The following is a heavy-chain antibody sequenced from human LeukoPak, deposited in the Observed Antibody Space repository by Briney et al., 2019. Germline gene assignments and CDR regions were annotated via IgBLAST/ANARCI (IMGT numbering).Heavy chain of an antibody. CDR3: ARVGLRSSGYYHPRYYYYMDV. J-gene: IGHJ6*03. Sequence: PSETLSLTCAVYGGSFSGYYSSWIRQPPGKGLEWIGEINHSGSTNYNPSLKSRVTISVDTSKNQFSLKLSSVTAADTAVYYCARVGLRSSGYYHPRYYYYMDVWGKGTTVTVSS. V-gene: IGHV4-34*01. CDR1: GGSFSGYY. CDR2: INHSGST. D-gene: IGHD3-22*01.